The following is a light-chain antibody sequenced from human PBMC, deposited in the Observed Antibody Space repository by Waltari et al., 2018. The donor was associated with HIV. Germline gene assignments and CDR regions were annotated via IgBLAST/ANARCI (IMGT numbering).Light chain of an antibody. V-gene: IGLV1-44*01. J-gene: IGLJ2*01. CDR1: GSHTGSQS. Sequence: QSVLTQPPSASGTPEQRFTIPCSVSGSHTGSQSVNWYQQLPGTAPKLLIYSNNQRPSGVPDRFSGAKSGTSASLAISGLQSEDEADYYCAAWDDSLNGRVVFGGGTKLTVL. CDR2: SNN. CDR3: AAWDDSLNGRVV.